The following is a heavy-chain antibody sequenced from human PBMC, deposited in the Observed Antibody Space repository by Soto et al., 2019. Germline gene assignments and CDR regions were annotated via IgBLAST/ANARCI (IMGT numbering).Heavy chain of an antibody. CDR1: GFPFSTNW. Sequence: GGSLRLSCAASGFPFSTNWMHWVRQAPGKGLVWVSRINSDGTSTNYADSVKGRFTISRDNAKNTLYLQMNSLRGEDTAMYYCARDIDSSGWGKGTLVTVSS. V-gene: IGHV3-74*01. D-gene: IGHD3-22*01. CDR2: INSDGTST. CDR3: ARDIDSSG. J-gene: IGHJ4*02.